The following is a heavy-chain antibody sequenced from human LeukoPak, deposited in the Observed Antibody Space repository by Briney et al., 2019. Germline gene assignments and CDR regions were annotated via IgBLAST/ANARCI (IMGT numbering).Heavy chain of an antibody. CDR2: IYYSRST. Sequence: SETLSLTCTVSGDSISDYYWSWIRQPPGKGLEWVGYIYYSRSTNYNPSLKSRVTISVDTSKNQFSLKLTSVTAADTAVYYCARTSYHYDSSGSPSFYFDSWGQGSLVTVSS. V-gene: IGHV4-59*01. CDR3: ARTSYHYDSSGSPSFYFDS. D-gene: IGHD3-22*01. J-gene: IGHJ4*02. CDR1: GDSISDYY.